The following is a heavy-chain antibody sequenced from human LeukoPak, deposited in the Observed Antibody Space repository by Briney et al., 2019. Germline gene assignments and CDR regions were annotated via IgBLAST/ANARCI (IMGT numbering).Heavy chain of an antibody. CDR1: GFTFSSYG. CDR3: AKDRIAARGWFDP. D-gene: IGHD6-6*01. J-gene: IGHJ5*02. CDR2: ISYDGSNK. Sequence: GGSLRLSCAASGFTFSSYGMLWVRQAPGKGLEWVAVISYDGSNKYYADSVKGRFTISRDNSKNTLYLQMNSLRAEDTAVYYCAKDRIAARGWFDPWGQGTLVTVSS. V-gene: IGHV3-30*18.